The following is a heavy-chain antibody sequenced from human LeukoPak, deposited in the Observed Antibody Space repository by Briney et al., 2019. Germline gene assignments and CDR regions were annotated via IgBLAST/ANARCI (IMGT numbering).Heavy chain of an antibody. J-gene: IGHJ4*02. V-gene: IGHV3-23*01. CDR1: GFTFS. Sequence: PGGSLRLSCVSSGFTFSMSWVRQAPGKGLEWISAISGSGRRTYYADSVKGRFTISRDNSKNTLYLQMNSLRAEDTAVYYCAREMWDSYGYVDYWGQGTLVTVSS. CDR3: AREMWDSYGYVDY. D-gene: IGHD5-18*01. CDR2: ISGSGRRT.